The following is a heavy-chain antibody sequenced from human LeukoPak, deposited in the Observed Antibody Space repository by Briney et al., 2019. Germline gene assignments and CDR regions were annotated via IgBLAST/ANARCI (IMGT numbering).Heavy chain of an antibody. D-gene: IGHD5-18*01. J-gene: IGHJ4*02. CDR1: GGSISNNY. Sequence: SETLSLTCTVSGGSISNNYWSWIRQPAGKGLEWIGRIYSSGSANYNPSLKARVAMSVDTSKYQLSLRLSSVTAADTAVYYCAGYGYRFFDYWGQGALVTVSS. V-gene: IGHV4-4*07. CDR2: IYSSGSA. CDR3: AGYGYRFFDY.